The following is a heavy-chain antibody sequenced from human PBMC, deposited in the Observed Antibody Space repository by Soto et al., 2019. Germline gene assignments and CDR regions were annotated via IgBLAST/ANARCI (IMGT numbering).Heavy chain of an antibody. V-gene: IGHV3-9*01. CDR1: GFTFDDYA. D-gene: IGHD3-10*01. J-gene: IGHJ6*03. CDR2: ISWNSGSI. Sequence: GGSLRLSCAASGFTFDDYAMHWVRQAPGKGLEWVSGISWNSGSIGYADSVKGRFTISRDNAKNSLYLQMNSLRAEDTALYYCAKDPMVRGKYYYYMDVWGKGTTVTVSS. CDR3: AKDPMVRGKYYYYMDV.